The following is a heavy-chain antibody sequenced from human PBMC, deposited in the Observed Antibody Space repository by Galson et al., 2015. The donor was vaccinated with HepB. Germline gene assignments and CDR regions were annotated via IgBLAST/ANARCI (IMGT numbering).Heavy chain of an antibody. V-gene: IGHV3-33*01. CDR3: ATDMERDVNNAGFDY. J-gene: IGHJ4*02. Sequence: SLRLSCVASGFTFSSYAMHWVRQAPGKGLEWVAAIWYDGSDKYYADSVKGRFTISRDNSKNTLNLQMNSLRAEDTAVYYCATDMERDVNNAGFDYWGQGTLVIVSS. D-gene: IGHD5-24*01. CDR1: GFTFSSYA. CDR2: IWYDGSDK.